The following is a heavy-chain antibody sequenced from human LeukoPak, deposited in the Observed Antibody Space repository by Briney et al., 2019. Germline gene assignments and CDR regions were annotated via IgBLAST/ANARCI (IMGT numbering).Heavy chain of an antibody. Sequence: GASVKVSCKASGFTFTSSAVQWVRQARGQRLEWIGWIVVGSGNTNYAQKFQERVTITGDMSTSTAYKELSSLRSEDTAVYYCAAGPRYCSGGSCYSGGFYYGMDVWGQGTTVTVSS. CDR3: AAGPRYCSGGSCYSGGFYYGMDV. J-gene: IGHJ6*02. CDR2: IVVGSGNT. V-gene: IGHV1-58*01. D-gene: IGHD2-15*01. CDR1: GFTFTSSA.